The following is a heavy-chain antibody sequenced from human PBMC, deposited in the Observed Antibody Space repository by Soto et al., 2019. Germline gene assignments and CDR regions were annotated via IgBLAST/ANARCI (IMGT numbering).Heavy chain of an antibody. Sequence: GGSLRLSCAASGFTFSIYGMHWFRQAPGKGLEWVAVIWYDGSNKYYADSVKGRFTISRDNSKNTLYLQMNSLRAEDTAVYYCAAGYYYFDYWGQGTLVTVSS. CDR1: GFTFSIYG. CDR3: AAGYYYFDY. J-gene: IGHJ4*02. V-gene: IGHV3-33*01. D-gene: IGHD3-9*01. CDR2: IWYDGSNK.